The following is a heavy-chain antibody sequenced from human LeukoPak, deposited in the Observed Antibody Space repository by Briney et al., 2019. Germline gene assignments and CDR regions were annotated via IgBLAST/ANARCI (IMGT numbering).Heavy chain of an antibody. V-gene: IGHV3-30*03. CDR3: ASSSHYSSSFP. Sequence: GGSLRLSCVASGFTYSRYGMHWVRQAPGKGLEWVAVISYDGSNKYYADSVKGRFTISRDNSKNTPYLQMNSLRGEDTAVYYCASSSHYSSSFPWGQGTLVTVSS. CDR1: GFTYSRYG. CDR2: ISYDGSNK. J-gene: IGHJ5*02. D-gene: IGHD6-13*01.